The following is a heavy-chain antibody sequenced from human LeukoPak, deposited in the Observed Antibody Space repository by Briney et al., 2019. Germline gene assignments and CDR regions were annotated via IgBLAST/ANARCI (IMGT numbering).Heavy chain of an antibody. CDR2: INPNSGGT. CDR1: GYTFTGYY. D-gene: IGHD1-1*01. CDR3: ARDVGWNEYYYYYYYMDV. J-gene: IGHJ6*03. V-gene: IGHV1-2*02. Sequence: ASVKVSCKASGYTFTGYYMHWVRQAPGQGLGWMGWINPNSGGTNYAQKFQGRVTMTRDTSISTAYMELSRLRSDDTAVYYCARDVGWNEYYYYYYYMDVWGKGTTVTVSS.